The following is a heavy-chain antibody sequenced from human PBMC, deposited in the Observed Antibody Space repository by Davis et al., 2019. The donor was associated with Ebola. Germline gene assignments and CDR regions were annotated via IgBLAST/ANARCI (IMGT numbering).Heavy chain of an antibody. CDR2: IKQDGSEK. CDR1: GFTFSSYW. J-gene: IGHJ4*02. D-gene: IGHD5-18*01. Sequence: GESLKISCAASGFTFSSYWMSWVRQAPGKGLEWVANIKQDGSEKYYVDSVKGRFTISRDNAKNSLYLQMNSLRAEDTAVYYCARGVVDTAMVTFPFDYWGQGTLVTVSS. CDR3: ARGVVDTAMVTFPFDY. V-gene: IGHV3-7*01.